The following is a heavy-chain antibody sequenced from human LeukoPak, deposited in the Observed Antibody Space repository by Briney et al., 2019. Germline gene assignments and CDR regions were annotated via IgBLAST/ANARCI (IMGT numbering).Heavy chain of an antibody. Sequence: SETLSLTCTVSGRSVSNDNYYWSWLRQPPGRGLEWIGNIYHTGSTNYNPSLSSRVTLSLDTSKNQFSLTLNSVTAADTAIYYCTGDNDANWSYSWGQGTLVTVSS. V-gene: IGHV4-61*01. J-gene: IGHJ5*01. CDR2: IYHTGST. CDR3: TGDNDANWSYS. CDR1: GRSVSNDNYY.